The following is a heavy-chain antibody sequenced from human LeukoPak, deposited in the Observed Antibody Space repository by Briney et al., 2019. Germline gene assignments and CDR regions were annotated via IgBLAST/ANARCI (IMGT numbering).Heavy chain of an antibody. CDR3: AKEKEFYFDN. CDR2: ISHDGSNI. V-gene: IGHV3-30*18. J-gene: IGHJ4*02. D-gene: IGHD3-10*01. Sequence: GGSLRLSCAASGFTFYNYGMHWVRQAPGKGLEWVAVISHDGSNIHYGDSVKGRFTISRDNSKNTLYLQMNSLRVEDTAVYYCAKEKEFYFDNWGQGALVTVSS. CDR1: GFTFYNYG.